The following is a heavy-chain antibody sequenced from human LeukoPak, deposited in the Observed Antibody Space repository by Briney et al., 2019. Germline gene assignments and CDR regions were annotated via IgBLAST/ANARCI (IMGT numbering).Heavy chain of an antibody. Sequence: SETLSLTCAVYGGSFSGYYWSWIRQPPGKGLEWIGEINHSGSTNYNPSLKSRVTISVDTSKNQFSLKLSSVTAADTAVYYCARARSGSMGYWGQGTLVTVSS. J-gene: IGHJ4*02. CDR1: GGSFSGYY. CDR3: ARARSGSMGY. V-gene: IGHV4-34*01. D-gene: IGHD1-26*01. CDR2: INHSGST.